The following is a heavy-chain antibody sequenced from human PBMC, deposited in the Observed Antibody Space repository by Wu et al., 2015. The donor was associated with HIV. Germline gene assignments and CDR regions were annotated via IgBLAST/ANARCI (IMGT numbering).Heavy chain of an antibody. Sequence: QVQLVQSGAEVKKPGSSVKVSCKASGYTFTGYYMHWVRQAPGQGLEWMGWINPNSGGTNYAQKFQGRVTMTRDTSISTAYMELSRLRSDDTAVYYCARVTMVRGVPAKFDPWGQGTLVTVSS. CDR1: GYTFTGYY. J-gene: IGHJ5*02. V-gene: IGHV1-2*02. CDR3: ARVTMVRGVPAKFDP. D-gene: IGHD3-10*01. CDR2: INPNSGGT.